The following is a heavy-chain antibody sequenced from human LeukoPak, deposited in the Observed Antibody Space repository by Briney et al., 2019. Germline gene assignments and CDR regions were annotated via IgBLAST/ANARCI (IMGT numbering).Heavy chain of an antibody. CDR1: GYTFTSYQ. J-gene: IGHJ4*02. Sequence: GASVKVPCKASGYTFTSYQIHWVRQAPGQGLEWMGWINPNNGATNYAQEFQGRVTMTRDTSIGTAYMELSRLKSDDTALYYSARDYYGSGSYSTDCWGQGTLVTVSS. D-gene: IGHD3-10*01. V-gene: IGHV1-2*02. CDR2: INPNNGAT. CDR3: ARDYYGSGSYSTDC.